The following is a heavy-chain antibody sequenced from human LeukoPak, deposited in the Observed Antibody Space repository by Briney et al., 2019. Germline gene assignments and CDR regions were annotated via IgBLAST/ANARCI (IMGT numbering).Heavy chain of an antibody. CDR2: ISSSSSYI. V-gene: IGHV3-21*01. CDR1: GLTFSSYS. CDR3: ANDYSGIFDY. D-gene: IGHD4-11*01. Sequence: GGSLRLSCAASGLTFSSYSMNWVRQAPGKGLEWVSSISSSSSYIYYTDSVKGRFTISRDNAKNSLYLQMNSLRAEDTAVYYCANDYSGIFDYWGQGTLVTVSS. J-gene: IGHJ4*02.